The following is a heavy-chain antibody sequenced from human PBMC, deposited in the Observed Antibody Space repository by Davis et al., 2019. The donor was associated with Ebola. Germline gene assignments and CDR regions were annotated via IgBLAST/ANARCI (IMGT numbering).Heavy chain of an antibody. Sequence: PGGSLRLSCTVSGGSISSYYWSWIRQPPGKGLEWIGYIYYSGSTNYNPSLKSRVTISVDTSKNQFSLKLSSVTAADTAVYYCARYSGLDYFDYWGQGTLVTVSS. CDR3: ARYSGLDYFDY. CDR2: IYYSGST. V-gene: IGHV4-59*08. D-gene: IGHD3-10*01. J-gene: IGHJ4*02. CDR1: GGSISSYY.